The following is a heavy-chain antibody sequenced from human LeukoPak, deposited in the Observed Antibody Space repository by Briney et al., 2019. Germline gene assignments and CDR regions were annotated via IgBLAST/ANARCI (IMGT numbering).Heavy chain of an antibody. CDR3: ARGGDSSSWYGLVDY. D-gene: IGHD6-13*01. J-gene: IGHJ4*02. CDR2: IKHSGST. V-gene: IGHV4-34*01. Sequence: TLSLSCAASGGSVSGCYLGCIRQAPGEGLEWSGGIKHSGSTNNNPSLKRRVTISVDTSKNQFSLKLSSVPAADTAVYSCARGGDSSSWYGLVDYWGQGTLVTVSS. CDR1: GGSVSGCY.